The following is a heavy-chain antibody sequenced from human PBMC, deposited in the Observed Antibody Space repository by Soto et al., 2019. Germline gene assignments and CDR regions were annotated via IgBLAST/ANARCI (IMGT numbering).Heavy chain of an antibody. D-gene: IGHD3-16*01. Sequence: SETLSLTCTVSGGSISSYYWSWIRQPPGKGLEWIGYIYYSGSTNYNPSLKSRVTISVDTSKNQFSLKLSSVTAADTAVYYCARHLWQTNYYYYYGMDVWGQGTTVTVSS. V-gene: IGHV4-59*08. CDR2: IYYSGST. J-gene: IGHJ6*02. CDR1: GGSISSYY. CDR3: ARHLWQTNYYYYYGMDV.